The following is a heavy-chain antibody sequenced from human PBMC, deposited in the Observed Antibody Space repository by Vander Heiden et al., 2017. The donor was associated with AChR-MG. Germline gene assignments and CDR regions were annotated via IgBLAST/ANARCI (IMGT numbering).Heavy chain of an antibody. CDR1: GGSISTYY. D-gene: IGHD6-19*01. CDR2: IHYTGST. V-gene: IGHV4-59*01. Sequence: QVQVQESGPGLVKPSETLSLTCTVSGGSISTYYWSWIRQSPGKGLEWIGYIHYTGSTDYNLSLKSRVTISIDTSKNQSSLKLTSVTAADTAVYYCARAVIRYFDIWGRGTLGTVSS. J-gene: IGHJ2*01. CDR3: ARAVIRYFDI.